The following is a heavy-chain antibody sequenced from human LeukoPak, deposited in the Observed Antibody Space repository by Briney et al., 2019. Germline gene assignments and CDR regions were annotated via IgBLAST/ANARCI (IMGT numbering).Heavy chain of an antibody. Sequence: ASVKVSCKASGCTFSGYYMHWIRQAPGQGLEWMGWINPNSGSTNYAQKFQGRVTMTRDTSISTVYMELDRLRFDDMAVYYCARRFRKTGTTVWWFDPWGQGTLATVSS. CDR2: INPNSGST. D-gene: IGHD1-7*01. CDR1: GCTFSGYY. J-gene: IGHJ5*02. V-gene: IGHV1-2*02. CDR3: ARRFRKTGTTVWWFDP.